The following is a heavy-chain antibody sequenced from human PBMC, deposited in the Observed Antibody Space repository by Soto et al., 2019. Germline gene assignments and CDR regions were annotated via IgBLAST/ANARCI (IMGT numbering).Heavy chain of an antibody. D-gene: IGHD6-13*01. CDR1: GFTVSGNY. CDR2: IYTGGYT. Sequence: PGGSLRLSCAASGFTVSGNYMSWVRQAPGKGLEWVSVIYTGGYTFYADSVKGRFTISRDNSKNTLYLQMNSLRAEDTAVYYCARDPRRSSSSGDAFDLWGQGTMVTVSS. CDR3: ARDPRRSSSSGDAFDL. J-gene: IGHJ3*01. V-gene: IGHV3-53*01.